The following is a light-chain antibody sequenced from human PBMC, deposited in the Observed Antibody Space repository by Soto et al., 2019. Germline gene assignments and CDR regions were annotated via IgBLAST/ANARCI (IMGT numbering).Light chain of an antibody. Sequence: EVVLTQSPGTLSLSPGERATLSCRASPSVSSRYLAWYQQKPGQPPRLLISGASSRATGISDRFSGSGSGTDFTLTISSLEPEDSAIYYCQQYSSSLIYTFGQGTRLEIK. J-gene: IGKJ2*01. CDR2: GAS. V-gene: IGKV3-20*01. CDR3: QQYSSSLIYT. CDR1: PSVSSRY.